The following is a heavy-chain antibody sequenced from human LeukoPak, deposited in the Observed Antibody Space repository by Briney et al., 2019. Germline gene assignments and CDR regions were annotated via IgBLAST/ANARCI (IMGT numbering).Heavy chain of an antibody. CDR3: ASLPRAYYYDSSGYYYVPYFDY. J-gene: IGHJ4*02. Sequence: GESLQISCQGSGYSFTSYWIGWVRQMPGKGLEWMGIIYPGDSDTRYSPSFQGQVTISADKSISTAYLQWSSLKASDTAMYYCASLPRAYYYDSSGYYYVPYFDYWGQGTLVTVSS. V-gene: IGHV5-51*01. CDR1: GYSFTSYW. D-gene: IGHD3-22*01. CDR2: IYPGDSDT.